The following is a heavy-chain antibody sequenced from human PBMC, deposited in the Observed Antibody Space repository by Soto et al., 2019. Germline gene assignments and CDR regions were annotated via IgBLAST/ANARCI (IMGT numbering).Heavy chain of an antibody. Sequence: ASVKVSCKASGYTFTSYAMHWVRQAPGQRLEWMGWINAGNGNTKYSQKFQGRVTTTRDTSASTAYMELSSLRSEDTAVYYCASRGSGWQDYDYWGQGTLVTVSS. CDR1: GYTFTSYA. CDR2: INAGNGNT. V-gene: IGHV1-3*01. D-gene: IGHD6-19*01. J-gene: IGHJ4*02. CDR3: ASRGSGWQDYDY.